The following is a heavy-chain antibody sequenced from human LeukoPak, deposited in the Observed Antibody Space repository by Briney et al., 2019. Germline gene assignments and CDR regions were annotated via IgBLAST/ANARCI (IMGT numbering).Heavy chain of an antibody. CDR2: INPNSGGT. CDR3: ARERTGYSGYDYSFDP. CDR1: GYTFTSYY. J-gene: IGHJ5*02. V-gene: IGHV1-2*02. Sequence: ASVKVSCKASGYTFTSYYMHWVRQAPGQGLEWMGWINPNSGGTNYAQKFQGRVTMTRDTSISTAYMELSRLRSDDTAVYYCARERTGYSGYDYSFDPWGQGTLVTVSS. D-gene: IGHD5-12*01.